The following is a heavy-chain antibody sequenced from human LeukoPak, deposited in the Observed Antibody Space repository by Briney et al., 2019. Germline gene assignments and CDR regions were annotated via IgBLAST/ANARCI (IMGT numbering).Heavy chain of an antibody. CDR2: MNGNSGDT. D-gene: IGHD1-26*01. V-gene: IGHV1-8*01. Sequence: SXXVSCKTSGFTLTIYDINWVRQATGQGLEWMGWMNGNSGDTGYAQKFQGRVTMTRNTSISTAYMELSNLRSEDTAVYYCVRGRFIAGAGDWGQGTPVTVPS. CDR1: GFTLTIYD. J-gene: IGHJ1*01. CDR3: VRGRFIAGAGD.